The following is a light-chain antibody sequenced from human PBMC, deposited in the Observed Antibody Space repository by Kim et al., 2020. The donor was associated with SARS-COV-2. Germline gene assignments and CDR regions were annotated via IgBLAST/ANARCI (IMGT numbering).Light chain of an antibody. CDR3: QQRNSWPPAVT. Sequence: PGDRATLSCRASQNIDTYLAWYQQRPGQAPRLLVYDASNRATCVPDRFSGSRSGTDFTLTISSLEPEDFSIYYCQQRNSWPPAVTFGGGTKVDIK. CDR1: QNIDTY. CDR2: DAS. V-gene: IGKV3-11*01. J-gene: IGKJ4*01.